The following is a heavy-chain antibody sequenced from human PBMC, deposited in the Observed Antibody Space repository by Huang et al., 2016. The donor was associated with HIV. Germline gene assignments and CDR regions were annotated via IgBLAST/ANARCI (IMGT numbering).Heavy chain of an antibody. CDR3: ALKGDSSGWEYFRH. J-gene: IGHJ1*01. V-gene: IGHV3-30*03. CDR1: GFFFSNYG. Sequence: QVQLVESGGGVVQPGRSLRRSCAASGFFFSNYGMHWFRQAPGKGLGWVAVISYDGSNTYYTDSVKGRFSISRDNSKNTLYLQMNSLRAEDTAVYYCALKGDSSGWEYFRHWGQGTLVTVSS. D-gene: IGHD6-19*01. CDR2: ISYDGSNT.